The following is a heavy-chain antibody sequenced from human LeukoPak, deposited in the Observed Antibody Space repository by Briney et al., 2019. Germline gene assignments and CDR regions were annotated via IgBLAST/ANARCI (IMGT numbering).Heavy chain of an antibody. D-gene: IGHD3-9*01. J-gene: IGHJ4*02. CDR2: IHYSGST. V-gene: IGHV4-31*03. Sequence: PSQTLSLTCTVAGGSISVGAYYWSWIRQHPGKGLEWIGYIHYSGSTYYNPSLKSRVTISLDMSKNRFSLKLSSVTAADTAVYYCARGHDILTGSPFDYWGQGTLVTVSS. CDR3: ARGHDILTGSPFDY. CDR1: GGSISVGAYY.